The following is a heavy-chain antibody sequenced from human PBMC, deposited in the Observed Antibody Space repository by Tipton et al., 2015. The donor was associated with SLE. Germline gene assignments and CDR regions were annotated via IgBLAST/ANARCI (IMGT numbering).Heavy chain of an antibody. D-gene: IGHD3-10*01. CDR2: IYYSGST. CDR3: AREEFGDAFDI. V-gene: IGHV4-30-4*01. Sequence: TLSLPCTVSGGSISSGDYYWSWIRQPPGKGLEWIGYIYYSGSTYYNPSLKSRVTISVDTSKNQFSLKLSSVTAADTAVYYCAREEFGDAFDIWGQGTMVTVSS. CDR1: GGSISSGDYY. J-gene: IGHJ3*02.